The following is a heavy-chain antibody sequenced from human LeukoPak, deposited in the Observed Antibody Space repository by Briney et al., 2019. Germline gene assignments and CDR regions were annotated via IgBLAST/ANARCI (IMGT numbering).Heavy chain of an antibody. CDR1: GGSISSSSSY. CDR2: IYYSGST. CDR3: ARQNYDFWSGPYYCYYGMDV. J-gene: IGHJ6*02. Sequence: SETLSLTCTVSGGSISSSSSYWGWIRQPPGKGLEWIGSIYYSGSTYYNPSLKSRVTISVDTSKNQFSLKLSSVTAADTAVYYCARQNYDFWSGPYYCYYGMDVWGQGTTVTVSS. V-gene: IGHV4-39*01. D-gene: IGHD3-3*01.